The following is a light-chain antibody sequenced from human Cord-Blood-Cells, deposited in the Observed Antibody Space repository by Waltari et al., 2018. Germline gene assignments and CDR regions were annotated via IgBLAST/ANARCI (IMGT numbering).Light chain of an antibody. J-gene: IGLJ2*01. CDR3: QSYDSSLV. CDR2: GNS. Sequence: QSVLTQPPSVSGAPGQRVTISCTGSSSNTGAGYDVPWYQQLPGTAPKLLIYGNSNRPSGVPDRFSGSKSGTSASLAITGLQAEDEADYYCQSYDSSLVFGGGTKLTVL. CDR1: SSNTGAGYD. V-gene: IGLV1-40*01.